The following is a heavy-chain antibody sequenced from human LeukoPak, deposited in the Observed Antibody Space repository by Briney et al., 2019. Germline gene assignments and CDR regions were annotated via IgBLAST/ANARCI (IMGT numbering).Heavy chain of an antibody. J-gene: IGHJ5*02. CDR2: ITLSSSTI. Sequence: GGSLRLSCVASGFTFSNYNMNWVRQAPGKGLEWVSYITLSSSTIYYADSVKCRFTISRDNAKNSLYLQMNSLRTEDTAVYYCARGDKQLVFNRNKGGFDPWGQGTLVTVSS. D-gene: IGHD6-13*01. CDR3: ARGDKQLVFNRNKGGFDP. V-gene: IGHV3-48*01. CDR1: GFTFSNYN.